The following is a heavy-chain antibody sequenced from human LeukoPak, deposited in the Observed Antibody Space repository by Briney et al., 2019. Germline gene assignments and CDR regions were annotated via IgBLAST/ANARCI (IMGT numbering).Heavy chain of an antibody. CDR1: GYTFTSYA. Sequence: ASVKVSCKASGYTFTSYAMNWVRQAPGQGLEWMGWVNTNTGNPTYAQGFTGRFVFSLDTSVSTAYLQISSLKAEDTAVYYCARVSVTTDYYYYYMDVWGKGTTVTASS. V-gene: IGHV7-4-1*02. J-gene: IGHJ6*03. CDR2: VNTNTGNP. D-gene: IGHD4-11*01. CDR3: ARVSVTTDYYYYYMDV.